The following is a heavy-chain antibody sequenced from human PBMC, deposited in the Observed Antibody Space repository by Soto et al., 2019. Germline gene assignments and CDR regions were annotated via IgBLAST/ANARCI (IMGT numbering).Heavy chain of an antibody. CDR3: AKGASTTVFAFNDY. V-gene: IGHV3-23*01. J-gene: IGHJ4*02. CDR2: ITGGGAGT. Sequence: EVQLLESGGGLVQPGGSLRLSCAASGFTFNNYAMSWVRQAPGKGLEWVSTITGGGAGTYYADSVKGRFTISRDNAKNSLYLQMNSLRGEDTALYYCAKGASTTVFAFNDYWGQGTLVTVSS. CDR1: GFTFNNYA. D-gene: IGHD4-17*01.